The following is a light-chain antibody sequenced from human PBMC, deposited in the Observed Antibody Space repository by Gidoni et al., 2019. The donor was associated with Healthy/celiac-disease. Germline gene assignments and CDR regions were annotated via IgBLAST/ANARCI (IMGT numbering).Light chain of an antibody. CDR1: QSVSSSY. CDR3: QQYGSSPYT. CDR2: GAS. Sequence: EIVLTQSPGTLSLSPGESATLSCRASQSVSSSYLAWYQQKPGQAPRLLIYGASSRATGIPDRFSGSVSGTDFTLTISRLEPEDFAVYYCQQYGSSPYTFXQXTKLDIK. V-gene: IGKV3-20*01. J-gene: IGKJ2*01.